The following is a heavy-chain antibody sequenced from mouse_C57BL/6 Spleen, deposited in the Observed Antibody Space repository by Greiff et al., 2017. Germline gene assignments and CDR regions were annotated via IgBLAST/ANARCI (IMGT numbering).Heavy chain of an antibody. Sequence: VQLQQPGAELVMPGASVKLSCKASGYTFTSYWMHWVQQRPGQGLEWIGEIDPSDSYTNYNQKLKGKSPLTVDKSSSTAYMQLSSLTSEDAAVYFCAGGSIYYGPLYSMDYWGQGTSGTVSS. V-gene: IGHV1-69*01. CDR1: GYTFTSYW. J-gene: IGHJ4*01. CDR3: AGGSIYYGPLYSMDY. CDR2: IDPSDSYT. D-gene: IGHD2-1*01.